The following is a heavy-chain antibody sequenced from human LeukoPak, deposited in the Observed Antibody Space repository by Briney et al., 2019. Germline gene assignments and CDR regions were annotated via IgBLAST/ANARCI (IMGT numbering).Heavy chain of an antibody. CDR1: GLTFSDYF. CDR2: ISSSGSTI. V-gene: IGHV3-11*01. CDR3: ATSRQYCSSTSCSAFDD. J-gene: IGHJ4*02. D-gene: IGHD2-2*01. Sequence: GGSLRLSCAASGLTFSDYFMSWIRQAPGRGLEWLSYISSSGSTIYYADSVKGRFTISRDNSKNTLYLQMNSLRAEDTAVYYCATSRQYCSSTSCSAFDDWGQGTLVTGSS.